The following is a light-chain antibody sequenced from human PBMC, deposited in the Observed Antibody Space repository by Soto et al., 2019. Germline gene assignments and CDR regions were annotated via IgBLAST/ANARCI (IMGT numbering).Light chain of an antibody. CDR2: DNS. CDR3: QVWDSRSEPAGV. J-gene: IGLJ3*02. Sequence: SYELTQSPSVSVAPGQTARITCGGNKIGSKSVHWYQQKSGRAPVLVVYDNSYRPLVIPERFSGTNSENTATLTLSGVEVGDEDDYYCQVWDSRSEPAGVFGGGTKLTVL. V-gene: IGLV3-21*02. CDR1: KIGSKS.